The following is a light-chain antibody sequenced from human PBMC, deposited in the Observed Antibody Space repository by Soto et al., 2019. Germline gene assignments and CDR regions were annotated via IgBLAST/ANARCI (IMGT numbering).Light chain of an antibody. J-gene: IGKJ1*01. V-gene: IGKV1-39*01. CDR2: AAS. CDR1: QSISSF. Sequence: DIQMTQSPSSLSASVGDRVTITCRASQSISSFLNWYQQRPGKAPKLLIYAASSLQGGVPSRFSGSGSGTDLTLTISSLQPEDFATYYCQQSYRTPRTFGQGTKVDIK. CDR3: QQSYRTPRT.